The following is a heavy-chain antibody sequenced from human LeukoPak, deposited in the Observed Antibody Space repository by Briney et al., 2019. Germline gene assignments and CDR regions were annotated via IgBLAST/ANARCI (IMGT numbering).Heavy chain of an antibody. V-gene: IGHV3-64*01. CDR1: GFTFSSYA. D-gene: IGHD1-1*01. J-gene: IGHJ6*03. CDR2: ISSNGGST. Sequence: GGSLRLSCAASGFTFSSYAMHWVRQAPGKVLEYVATISSNGGSTYYANSVKGRFTISRDNSKNTLYLQMGSLRAEDMAVYYCARGSPGTPRYYYYYMDVWAKGPRSPSP. CDR3: ARGSPGTPRYYYYYMDV.